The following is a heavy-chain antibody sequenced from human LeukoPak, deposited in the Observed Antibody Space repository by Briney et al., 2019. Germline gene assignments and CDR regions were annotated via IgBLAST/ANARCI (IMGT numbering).Heavy chain of an antibody. D-gene: IGHD5-18*01. V-gene: IGHV3-23*01. CDR1: GFTLSSYA. CDR3: ANDMGRYSYGRED. Sequence: GGSLRLSCAASGFTLSSYAMSWVRQAPGKGLEWVSAISGSGGSTYYADSVKGRFTISRDNSKNTLYLQMNSLRAEDKAVYYCANDMGRYSYGREDWGQGTLVTVSS. CDR2: ISGSGGST. J-gene: IGHJ4*02.